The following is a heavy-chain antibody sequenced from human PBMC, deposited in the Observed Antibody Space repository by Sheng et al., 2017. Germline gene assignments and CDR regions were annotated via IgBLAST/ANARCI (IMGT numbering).Heavy chain of an antibody. D-gene: IGHD4-17*01. CDR3: ARPLYGDYVGSDY. V-gene: IGHV3-21*06. Sequence: EVQFVQSGGGLVKPGGSLRLSCAASGFTISGYSIGWVRQAPGKGLEWVSSISSSSSSIYYADSVRGRFTISRDNTKDSVYLQMNSLRAEDTAVYYCARPLYGDYVGSDYWGQGTLVTVSS. CDR1: GFTISGYS. CDR2: ISSSSSSI. J-gene: IGHJ4*02.